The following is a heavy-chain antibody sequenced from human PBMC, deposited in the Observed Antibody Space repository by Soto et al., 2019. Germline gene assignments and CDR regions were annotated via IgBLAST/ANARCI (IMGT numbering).Heavy chain of an antibody. CDR1: GFTFSSYS. Sequence: LRLSCAASGFTFSSYSMNWVRQAPGKGLEWVSSISSSSSYIYYADSVKGRFTISRDNAKNSLYLQMNSLRAEDTAVYYCARGLKFVGHDAFDIWGQGTMVTVSS. V-gene: IGHV3-21*01. J-gene: IGHJ3*02. D-gene: IGHD6-19*01. CDR3: ARGLKFVGHDAFDI. CDR2: ISSSSSYI.